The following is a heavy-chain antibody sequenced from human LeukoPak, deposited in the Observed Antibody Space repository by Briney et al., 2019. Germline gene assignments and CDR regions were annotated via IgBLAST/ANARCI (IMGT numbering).Heavy chain of an antibody. CDR2: IYYSGST. J-gene: IGHJ4*02. Sequence: PSETLSLTCTVSGGSISSYYWSWIRQPPGKGLEWNGYIYYSGSTNYNPSLKSRVTISVDTSKNQFSLKLSSVTAADTAVYYCARIGIAVAGYYFDYWGQGTLVTVSS. CDR1: GGSISSYY. D-gene: IGHD6-19*01. CDR3: ARIGIAVAGYYFDY. V-gene: IGHV4-59*01.